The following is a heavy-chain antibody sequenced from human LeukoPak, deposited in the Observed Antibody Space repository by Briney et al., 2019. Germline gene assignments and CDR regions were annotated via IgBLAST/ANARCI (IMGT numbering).Heavy chain of an antibody. CDR3: ARALSYYYDSSGYYY. J-gene: IGHJ4*02. CDR1: GFTFSDYC. D-gene: IGHD3-22*01. Sequence: GGSLRLSCAASGFTFSDYCMSWIRQALGKGLEWVSYISSSGSTIYYADSVKGRFTISRDNAKNSLYLQMNSLRAEDTAVYYCARALSYYYDSSGYYYWGQGTLVIVSS. V-gene: IGHV3-11*01. CDR2: ISSSGSTI.